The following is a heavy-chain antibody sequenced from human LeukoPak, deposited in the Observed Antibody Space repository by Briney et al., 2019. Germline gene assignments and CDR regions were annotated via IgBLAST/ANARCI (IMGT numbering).Heavy chain of an antibody. Sequence: GGSLRLSCAASGFTVSSNYMSWVRQAPGEGLEWVAFIRYDGSNKYYADSVKGRFTISRDNSKNTLYLQMNSLRAEDTAVYYCAKDIHDYGDYVSDYWGQGTLVTVSS. CDR3: AKDIHDYGDYVSDY. V-gene: IGHV3-30*02. CDR1: GFTVSSNY. D-gene: IGHD4-17*01. J-gene: IGHJ4*02. CDR2: IRYDGSNK.